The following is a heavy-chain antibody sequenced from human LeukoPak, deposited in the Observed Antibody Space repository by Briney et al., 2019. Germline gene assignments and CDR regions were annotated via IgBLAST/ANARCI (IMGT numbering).Heavy chain of an antibody. D-gene: IGHD2-15*01. CDR1: GFTVSSNY. J-gene: IGHJ4*02. Sequence: GGSLRLSCAASGFTVSSNYMSWVRQAPGKGLEWVSVIYSGGSTYYADSVKGRFTISRDNSKNTLYLQMNSLRAEDTAVYYCAKVTAAVVVVAPNDYWGQGTLVTVSS. V-gene: IGHV3-53*05. CDR3: AKVTAAVVVVAPNDY. CDR2: IYSGGST.